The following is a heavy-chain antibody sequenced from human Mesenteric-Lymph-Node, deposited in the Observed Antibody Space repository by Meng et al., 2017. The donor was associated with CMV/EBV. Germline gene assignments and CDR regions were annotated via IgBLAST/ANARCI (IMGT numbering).Heavy chain of an antibody. CDR3: ARGRRDGGGCAGGGWLQHSVGYYGMDV. J-gene: IGHJ6*02. V-gene: IGHV1-69*05. Sequence: SVKVSCKASGGTFSSYAISWVRQAPGQGLEWMGGIIPIFGTANYAQKFQGRVTITTDESTSTAYMELSSLRSEDTSVYYCARGRRDGGGCAGGGWLQHSVGYYGMDVWGQGTTVTVSS. D-gene: IGHD5-24*01. CDR1: GGTFSSYA. CDR2: IIPIFGTA.